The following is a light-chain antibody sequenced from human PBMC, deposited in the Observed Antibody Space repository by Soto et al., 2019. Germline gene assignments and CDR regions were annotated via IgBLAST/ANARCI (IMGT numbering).Light chain of an antibody. J-gene: IGLJ3*02. CDR3: ATWDDSLGAWV. V-gene: IGLV1-44*01. CDR2: THN. Sequence: QSVLTQPPSASGPPGQRVTISCSGDTSNIGTNAVNWYQHLPGTAPKLLIHTHNQRPSGVPDRFSGSKSGTSASLAISGLRSGDEADYYWATWDDSLGAWVFGGGTKLTVL. CDR1: TSNIGTNA.